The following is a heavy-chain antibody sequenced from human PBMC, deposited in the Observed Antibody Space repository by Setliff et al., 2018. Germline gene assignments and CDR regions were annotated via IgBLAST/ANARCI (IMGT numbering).Heavy chain of an antibody. CDR3: ARDVFPYHYEGAFDI. V-gene: IGHV1-69*05. D-gene: IGHD3-22*01. CDR1: GGTFSSYA. CDR2: IIPIFGTA. J-gene: IGHJ3*02. Sequence: SVKVSCKASGGTFSSYAISWVRQAPGHGLEWMGGIIPIFGTANYAQKFQGRVTITTDESTRTAYMELSSLRSEDTAVYYCARDVFPYHYEGAFDIWGQGTMVTVSS.